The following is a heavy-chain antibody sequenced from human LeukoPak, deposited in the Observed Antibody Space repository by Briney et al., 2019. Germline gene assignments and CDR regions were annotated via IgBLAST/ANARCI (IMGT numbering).Heavy chain of an antibody. CDR2: MNPNSGNT. CDR1: GYTFTSYD. V-gene: IGHV1-8*01. CDR3: ATKGTDDYGDYGWFDP. J-gene: IGHJ5*02. Sequence: ASVKVSCKASGYTFTSYDINWVRQATGQGLEWMGWMNPNSGNTGYAQKFQGRVTMTRNTSISTAYMELSGLRSEDTAVYYCATKGTDDYGDYGWFDPWGQGTLVTVSS. D-gene: IGHD4-17*01.